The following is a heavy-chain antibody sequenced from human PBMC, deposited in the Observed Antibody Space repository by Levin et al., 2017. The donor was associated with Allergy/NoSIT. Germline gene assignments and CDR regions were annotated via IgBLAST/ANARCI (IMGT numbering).Heavy chain of an antibody. J-gene: IGHJ4*02. CDR2: ISWDSVNI. D-gene: IGHD3-22*01. V-gene: IGHV3-9*01. CDR1: GFSFDDYA. CDR3: AKGKFEDSSLFYFNL. Sequence: GGSLRLSCTASGFSFDDYAMHWVRQVPGKGLEWVSGISWDSVNIAYGDSVKGRFTISRDNAKKSLHLQINSLRLEDTAVYYCAKGKFEDSSLFYFNLWGQGLLVTVSS.